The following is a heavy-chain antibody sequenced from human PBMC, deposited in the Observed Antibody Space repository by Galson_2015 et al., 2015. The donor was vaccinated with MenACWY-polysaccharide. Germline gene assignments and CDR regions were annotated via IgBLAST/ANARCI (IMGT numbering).Heavy chain of an antibody. V-gene: IGHV3-21*01. D-gene: IGHD3-10*01. CDR2: ISGSGSYI. J-gene: IGHJ6*02. CDR3: AGLYGSGNYYNYYGMDL. Sequence: SLRLSCAASGFTFSSYTMNWLRQAPGKGLEWVSCISGSGSYIYYAESVKGRFTVSRDNAKNSLSLQMNNLRAEDTAVYFCAGLYGSGNYYNYYGMDLWGRGTAVTVSS. CDR1: GFTFSSYT.